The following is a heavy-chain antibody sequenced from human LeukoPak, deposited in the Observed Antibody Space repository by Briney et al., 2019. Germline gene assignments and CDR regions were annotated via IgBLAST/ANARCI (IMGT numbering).Heavy chain of an antibody. J-gene: IGHJ4*02. Sequence: GGSLRPSCAASGFTFSDYYMSWIRQAPGKGLEWVGRIKSKTDGGTTDYAAPVKGRFTISRDDSKNTLYLQMNSLKTEDTAVHYCTTSYGDDFDYWGQGTLVTVSS. V-gene: IGHV3-15*01. CDR2: IKSKTDGGTT. CDR3: TTSYGDDFDY. D-gene: IGHD4-17*01. CDR1: GFTFSDYY.